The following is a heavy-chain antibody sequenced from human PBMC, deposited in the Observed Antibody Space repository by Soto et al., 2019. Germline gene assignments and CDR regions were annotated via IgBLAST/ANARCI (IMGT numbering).Heavy chain of an antibody. CDR3: ARAGQVANPFDY. CDR1: GGSISSYY. CDR2: IYYSGST. Sequence: QVQLQESGPGLVKPSETLSLTCTVSGGSISSYYWSWIRQPPGEGLEWIGYIYYSGSTNYNPSLKSRVTISVDTSKNQFSLKLSSATAADTAVYYCARAGQVANPFDYWGQGTLVTVSS. D-gene: IGHD5-12*01. V-gene: IGHV4-59*01. J-gene: IGHJ4*02.